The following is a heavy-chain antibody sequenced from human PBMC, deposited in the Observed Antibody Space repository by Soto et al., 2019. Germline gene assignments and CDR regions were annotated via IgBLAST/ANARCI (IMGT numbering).Heavy chain of an antibody. CDR3: ARHAYHFLTFDS. CDR1: GFTFTNYW. V-gene: IGHV3-7*01. J-gene: IGHJ4*02. Sequence: EVQLVESGGGLVQPGGSLRLSCAASGFTFTNYWMNWVRQPPGKGLEWVANIKHLESEKFYVGSVRGRFTISRDNAKNSVYLTMDSLRAEDTAVYYCARHAYHFLTFDSWGQGTLVTVSS. D-gene: IGHD2-2*01. CDR2: IKHLESEK.